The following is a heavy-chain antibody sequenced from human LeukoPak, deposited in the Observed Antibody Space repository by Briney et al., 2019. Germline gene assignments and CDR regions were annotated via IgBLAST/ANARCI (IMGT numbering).Heavy chain of an antibody. CDR1: GFTVSTNY. CDR2: IYIGAST. CDR3: ARDSSSWPGAFDI. V-gene: IGHV3-53*01. D-gene: IGHD6-13*01. Sequence: PGGSLTLSCAASGFTVSTNYMSWVRQAPGKGVVWVSVIYIGASTYYAEPLKGRFTISRDNSKNTLYLQINSLRAEDTAVYYCARDSSSWPGAFDISGQGTMVTVSS. J-gene: IGHJ3*02.